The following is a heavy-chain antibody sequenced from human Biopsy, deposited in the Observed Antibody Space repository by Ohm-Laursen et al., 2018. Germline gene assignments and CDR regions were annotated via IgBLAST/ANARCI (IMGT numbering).Heavy chain of an antibody. V-gene: IGHV3-33*01. Sequence: SLRLSCAAPGFTFSNYGMHWVRQAPGKGLEWLSVICYDGSNKYYGDSVQGRFTISRDNSKNTLYLQMNSLRAEDTAIYYCARDSTINTVTTADYWGQGTLVTVSS. J-gene: IGHJ4*02. CDR1: GFTFSNYG. CDR3: ARDSTINTVTTADY. CDR2: ICYDGSNK. D-gene: IGHD4-11*01.